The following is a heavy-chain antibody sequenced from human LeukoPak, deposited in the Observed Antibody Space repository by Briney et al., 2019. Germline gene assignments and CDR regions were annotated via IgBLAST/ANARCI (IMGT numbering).Heavy chain of an antibody. CDR2: INHSGST. J-gene: IGHJ4*02. CDR3: ARERSVVNNVARDY. Sequence: SETLSLTFAVYGGSFGGYYWSWIRQPPWKGREGIGEINHSGSTNYNPSLKSRVTISVDTSKNQFSLKLSSVTAADTAVYYCARERSVVNNVARDYWGQGTLVTVSS. V-gene: IGHV4-34*01. D-gene: IGHD3-22*01. CDR1: GGSFGGYY.